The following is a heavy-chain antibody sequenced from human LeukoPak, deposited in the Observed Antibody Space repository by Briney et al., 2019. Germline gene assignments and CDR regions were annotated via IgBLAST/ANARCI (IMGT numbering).Heavy chain of an antibody. CDR3: ARLSGYCSSTSCYGFDP. CDR1: GYSFTSYW. Sequence: GESLKISCKGSGYSFTSYWIGWVRQLPGKGLEWMGIIYPGDSDTRYSPSFQGQVTISADKSISTAYLQWSSLKASDTAMYYCARLSGYCSSTSCYGFDPWGQGTLVTVSS. CDR2: IYPGDSDT. D-gene: IGHD2-2*01. V-gene: IGHV5-51*01. J-gene: IGHJ5*02.